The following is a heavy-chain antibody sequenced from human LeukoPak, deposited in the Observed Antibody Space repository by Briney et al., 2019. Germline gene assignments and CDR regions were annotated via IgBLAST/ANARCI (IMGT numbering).Heavy chain of an antibody. J-gene: IGHJ4*02. CDR2: ISGSGGST. D-gene: IGHD3-3*01. CDR3: AKWEGNDFWSGYSNFDY. V-gene: IGHV3-23*01. Sequence: GGSLRLSCAASGFTFSSYAMSWVRQAPGKGLEWVSAISGSGGSTYYADSVKGRFTISRDNSKNTLYLQMNSLRAEDTAVYYCAKWEGNDFWSGYSNFDYWGQGTLVTVSS. CDR1: GFTFSSYA.